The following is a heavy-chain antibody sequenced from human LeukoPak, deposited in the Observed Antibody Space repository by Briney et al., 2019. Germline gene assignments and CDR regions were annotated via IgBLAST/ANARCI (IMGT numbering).Heavy chain of an antibody. J-gene: IGHJ4*02. CDR2: ISYDGSNK. CDR3: AREDRAVADYSALDY. D-gene: IGHD6-19*01. V-gene: IGHV3-30-3*01. CDR1: GFTFDDYT. Sequence: QPGRSLRLSCEATGFTFDDYTMHWVRQAPGKGLEWVAVISYDGSNKYYADSVKGRFTISRDNSKNTLYLQMNSLRAEDTAVYYCAREDRAVADYSALDYWGQGTLVTVSS.